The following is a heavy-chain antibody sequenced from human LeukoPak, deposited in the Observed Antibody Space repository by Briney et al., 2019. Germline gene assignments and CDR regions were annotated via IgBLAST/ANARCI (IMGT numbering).Heavy chain of an antibody. CDR3: ARESPQYYDSSGYYSLPVDY. V-gene: IGHV3-21*01. Sequence: PGGSLRLSCAASGFTFSSYSMNWVRQAPGKGLEWVSSISSSSSYIYYADSVKGRFTISRDNAKTALYLQMNSLRAEDTAVYYCARESPQYYDSSGYYSLPVDYWGQGTLVSVSS. J-gene: IGHJ4*02. D-gene: IGHD3-22*01. CDR2: ISSSSSYI. CDR1: GFTFSSYS.